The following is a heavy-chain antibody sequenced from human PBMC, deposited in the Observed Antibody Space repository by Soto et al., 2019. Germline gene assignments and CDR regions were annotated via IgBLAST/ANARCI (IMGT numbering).Heavy chain of an antibody. J-gene: IGHJ4*02. CDR1: GFTFSSYG. V-gene: IGHV3-30*03. CDR3: AIVHAGHDSSCIVELEC. D-gene: IGHD3-10*01. Sequence: PGGSLRLSCAASGFTFSSYGMHWVRQAPGKGLEWVAVISYDGSNKYYADSVKGRFTISRDNSKNTLYLQMNSLRAEDTAVYYCAIVHAGHDSSCIVELECWGQGTLVTVSS. CDR2: ISYDGSNK.